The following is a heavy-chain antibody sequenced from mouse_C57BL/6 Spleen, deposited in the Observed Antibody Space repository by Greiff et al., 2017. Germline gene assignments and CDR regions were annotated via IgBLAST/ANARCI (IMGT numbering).Heavy chain of an antibody. D-gene: IGHD1-1*01. J-gene: IGHJ4*01. V-gene: IGHV1-15*01. Sequence: VQLQESGAELVRPGASVTLSCKASGYTFTDYEMHWVKQTPVHGLEWIGAIDPETGGTAYNQKFKGKAILTADKSSSTAYMELRSLTSADSAVYYCTRTPLTPVVVRDAMDYWGQGPSVTVSS. CDR1: GYTFTDYE. CDR2: IDPETGGT. CDR3: TRTPLTPVVVRDAMDY.